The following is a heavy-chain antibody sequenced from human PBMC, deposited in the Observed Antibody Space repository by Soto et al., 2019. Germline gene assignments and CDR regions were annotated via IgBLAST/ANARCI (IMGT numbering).Heavy chain of an antibody. CDR1: GFTFSSYA. Sequence: GGSLRLSCAASGFTFSSYAMSWVRQAPGKGLEWVSAISGSGGSTYYADSVKGRFTISRDNSKNTLYLQMNSLRAEDTAVYYCAKAYDILTGSPNYYYYGMDVWGQGTTVTVSS. CDR2: ISGSGGST. CDR3: AKAYDILTGSPNYYYYGMDV. D-gene: IGHD3-9*01. V-gene: IGHV3-23*01. J-gene: IGHJ6*02.